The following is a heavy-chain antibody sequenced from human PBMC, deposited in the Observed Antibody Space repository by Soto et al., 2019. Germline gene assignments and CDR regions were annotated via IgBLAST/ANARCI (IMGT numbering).Heavy chain of an antibody. CDR1: GFTFSRNT. CDR2: ITSSGSYV. CDR3: VKDEGIEAMDV. V-gene: IGHV3-21*01. D-gene: IGHD3-3*02. Sequence: GGSLRLSCGTSGFTFSRNTMNWVRQAPGKGLEWVASITSSGSYVYYADTVKGRFSASRDNAKNSLSLQMDSLRHDDAAIYFCVKDEGIEAMDVWGQGTTVTVSS. J-gene: IGHJ6*02.